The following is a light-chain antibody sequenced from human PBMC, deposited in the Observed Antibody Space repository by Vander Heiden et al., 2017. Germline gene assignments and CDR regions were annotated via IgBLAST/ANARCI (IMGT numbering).Light chain of an antibody. J-gene: IGKJ3*01. CDR1: QSISSY. Sequence: DIQMTQSPSSLSASVGDRVTITCRASQSISSYLNWYQQKPGKAPKLLIYAASSLQSGVPSRFSGSGSGTDFTLPISSLQPEDFATYYCQQRDSTPPVTFGPGTKVDIK. CDR2: AAS. V-gene: IGKV1-39*01. CDR3: QQRDSTPPVT.